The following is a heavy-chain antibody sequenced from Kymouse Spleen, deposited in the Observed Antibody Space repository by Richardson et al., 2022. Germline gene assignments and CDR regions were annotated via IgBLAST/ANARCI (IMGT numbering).Heavy chain of an antibody. Sequence: QVQLVESGGGVVQPGRSLRLSCAASGFTFSSYGMHWVRQAPGKGLEWVAVIWYDGSNKYYADSVKGRFTISRDNSKNTLYLQMNSLRAEDTAVYYCARRAYSNYIEYFQHWGQGTLVTVSS. J-gene: IGHJ1*01. V-gene: IGHV3-33*01. CDR1: GFTFSSYG. CDR3: ARRAYSNYIEYFQH. D-gene: IGHD4-11,IGHD4-11*01. CDR2: IWYDGSNK.